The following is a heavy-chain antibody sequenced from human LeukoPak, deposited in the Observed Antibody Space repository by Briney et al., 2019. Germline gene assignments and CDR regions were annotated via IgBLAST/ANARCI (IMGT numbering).Heavy chain of an antibody. CDR2: ITSKTDGGAT. Sequence: PGGSLRLSCAASGFTFTNAWMSWVRQAPGKGLEWVGRITSKTDGGATDYAAPVKGRFTISRDDSKNTLYLQMNSLKTVDTAVYYCTTDQAFWGQGTLVTVSS. CDR1: GFTFTNAW. V-gene: IGHV3-15*01. CDR3: TTDQAF. J-gene: IGHJ4*02.